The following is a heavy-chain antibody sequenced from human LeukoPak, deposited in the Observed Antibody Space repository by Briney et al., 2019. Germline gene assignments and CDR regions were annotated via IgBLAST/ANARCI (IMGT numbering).Heavy chain of an antibody. V-gene: IGHV4-39*01. J-gene: IGHJ4*02. CDR2: IYYSGSA. CDR1: GGSISSSSYY. D-gene: IGHD3-22*01. CDR3: ARRIYYDGSGYYRHFDY. Sequence: SEALSLTCTVSGGSISSSSYYWGWIRQPPGKGLEWIGSIYYSGSAYYNPSLKGRVTISVDTSKNQFSLKLSSVTAADTAVYYCARRIYYDGSGYYRHFDYWGQGTLVTVSS.